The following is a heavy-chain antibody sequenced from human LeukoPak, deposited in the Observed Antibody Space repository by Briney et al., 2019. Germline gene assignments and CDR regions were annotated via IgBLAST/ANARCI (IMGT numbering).Heavy chain of an antibody. CDR1: GFTFSSYA. J-gene: IGHJ4*02. CDR2: ISYDGSNK. V-gene: IGHV3-30-3*01. D-gene: IGHD3-9*01. CDR3: ARDLKLGKLRYFDWSLSFDY. Sequence: GGSLRLSCAASGFTFSSYAMHWVRQALGKGLEWVAVISYDGSNKYYADSVKGRFTISRDNSKNTLYLQMNSLRAEDTAVYYCARDLKLGKLRYFDWSLSFDYWGQGTLVTVSS.